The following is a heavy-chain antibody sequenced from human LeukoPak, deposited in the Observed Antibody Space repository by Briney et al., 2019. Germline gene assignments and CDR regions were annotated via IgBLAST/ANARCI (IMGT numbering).Heavy chain of an antibody. CDR1: GESLSGYY. D-gene: IGHD3-9*01. CDR2: INHSGST. Sequence: SETLSLTCAVYGESLSGYYWSWIRQPPGKGLEWMGDINHSGSTNYNPSLKCRLTISVDTSKNQFSLRLSSVTAADTAVYYCARDSLTGYSLFDSWGQGALVTVSS. J-gene: IGHJ4*02. CDR3: ARDSLTGYSLFDS. V-gene: IGHV4-34*01.